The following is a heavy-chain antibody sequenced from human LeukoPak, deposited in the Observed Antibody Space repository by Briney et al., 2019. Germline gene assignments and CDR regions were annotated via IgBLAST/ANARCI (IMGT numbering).Heavy chain of an antibody. J-gene: IGHJ3*02. V-gene: IGHV4-30-4*08. CDR2: IYYSGST. D-gene: IGHD2-2*01. Sequence: SSETLSLTXTVSGGSTSSGDYYWSWIRQPPGEGLEWIGYIYYSGSTYYNPSLKSRVTISVDTSKNQFSLKLSSVTAADTAVYYCASASPNIVVVPAARNDAFDIWGQGTMVTVSS. CDR1: GGSTSSGDYY. CDR3: ASASPNIVVVPAARNDAFDI.